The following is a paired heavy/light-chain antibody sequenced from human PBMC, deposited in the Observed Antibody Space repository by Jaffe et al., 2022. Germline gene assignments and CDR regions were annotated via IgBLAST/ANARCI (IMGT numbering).Light chain of an antibody. CDR2: GAS. Sequence: EIVLTQSPGTLSLSPGERATLSCRTSQSVSSTYLAWYQQRPGQSPRLLIFGASIRATGIPDRFSGSGSGTDFTLTISRLEPEDFAVYYCQQFGSSPYTFGQGTNLEIK. CDR3: QQFGSSPYT. J-gene: IGKJ2*01. V-gene: IGKV3-20*01. CDR1: QSVSSTY.
Heavy chain of an antibody. J-gene: IGHJ4*02. Sequence: EVQLVQSGAEVKKPGESLKISCKLSHSIFYNYWIGWVRQMPGKGLEWMGIIWPGDSDTRYSPSFQGHVAISVDRSITTAYLQWSSLKASDTAMYYCVRIEAGMKDPGVFDYWGQGTLVTISS. V-gene: IGHV5-51*03. CDR1: HSIFYNYW. CDR2: IWPGDSDT. CDR3: VRIEAGMKDPGVFDY. D-gene: IGHD3-10*01.